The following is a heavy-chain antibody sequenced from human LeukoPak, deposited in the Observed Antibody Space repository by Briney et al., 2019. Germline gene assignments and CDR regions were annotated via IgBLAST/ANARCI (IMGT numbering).Heavy chain of an antibody. J-gene: IGHJ4*02. Sequence: LAGGSLRLSCAASGFSFSRYAMSWVRQAPGKGLEWVSAISGSGGSTYYADSVKGRFTISRDNSKNTLYLQMNSLRAEDTAVYYCAKDLRAVAGTFDYWGQGTLVTVSS. CDR2: ISGSGGST. D-gene: IGHD6-19*01. CDR3: AKDLRAVAGTFDY. CDR1: GFSFSRYA. V-gene: IGHV3-23*01.